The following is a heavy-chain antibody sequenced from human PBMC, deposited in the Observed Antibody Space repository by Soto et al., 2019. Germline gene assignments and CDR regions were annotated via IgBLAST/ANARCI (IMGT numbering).Heavy chain of an antibody. CDR1: RDTFSSYA. V-gene: IGHV1-69*06. CDR3: ARAGRGGYYYDSSGYYQYYYYGMDV. CDR2: IIPIFGTA. J-gene: IGHJ6*02. Sequence: VKISCKASRDTFSSYAISWLRQPPGQGLAWMGGIIPIFGTANYAQKFQGRVTITADKSTSTAYMELSSLRSEDTAVYYCARAGRGGYYYDSSGYYQYYYYGMDVWGQGTTVTVSS. D-gene: IGHD3-22*01.